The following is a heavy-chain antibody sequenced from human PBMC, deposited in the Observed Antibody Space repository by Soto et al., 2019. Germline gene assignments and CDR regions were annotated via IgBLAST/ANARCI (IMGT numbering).Heavy chain of an antibody. CDR3: ARETLVRGVIVTEYYFDY. Sequence: QVQLVQSGAEVKKPGSSVKVSCKASGGTFSTYTISWVRQAPGQGLEWMGRIIPMVGIANYAQKFQGRVTITADKSTSTAYMELSSLTSEDPAVYDCARETLVRGVIVTEYYFDYWGQGTLVTVSS. CDR2: IIPMVGIA. J-gene: IGHJ4*02. V-gene: IGHV1-69*08. CDR1: GGTFSTYT. D-gene: IGHD3-10*01.